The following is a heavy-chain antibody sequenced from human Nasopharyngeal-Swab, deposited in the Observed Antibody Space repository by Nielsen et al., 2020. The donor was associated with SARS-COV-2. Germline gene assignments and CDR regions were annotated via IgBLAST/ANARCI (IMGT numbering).Heavy chain of an antibody. D-gene: IGHD2-15*01. CDR1: GDTLTELS. CDR3: ATDRRWNYYYGMEV. CDR2: FDPRDGRT. J-gene: IGHJ6*02. V-gene: IGHV1-24*01. Sequence: ASVKVSCKVSGDTLTELSMHWVRQAPGKGLEWMGGFDPRDGRTVYAQKFQGRVTMTEDTSTDTAYMELSGLTSDDTAVYYCATDRRWNYYYGMEVWGQGTTVTVSS.